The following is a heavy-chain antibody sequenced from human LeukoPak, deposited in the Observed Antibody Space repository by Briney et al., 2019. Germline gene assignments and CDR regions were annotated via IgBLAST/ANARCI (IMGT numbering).Heavy chain of an antibody. J-gene: IGHJ4*02. V-gene: IGHV4-4*07. CDR2: IYTSGST. Sequence: SETLSLTCSVSGGSISNYYWSWIRQPAGKGLEWTGRIYTSGSTNYNPSLKSRVTMSVDTSKNQFSLKLSSVTAADTAVYYCAREACSGGSCQFDYWGQGTLVTVSS. CDR3: AREACSGGSCQFDY. CDR1: GGSISNYY. D-gene: IGHD2-15*01.